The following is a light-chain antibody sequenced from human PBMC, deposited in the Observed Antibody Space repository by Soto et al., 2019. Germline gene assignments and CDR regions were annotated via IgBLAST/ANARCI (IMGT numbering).Light chain of an antibody. CDR2: GAS. V-gene: IGKV3-20*01. Sequence: EVVLTQSPGTLSLSPGERATLSCRASLGISSTYLAWYQQKPGQAPRLLIFGASSRATGIPDRFSGSGSGTDFTLTISRLEPEDFAVYYCQQYGRSPCTFGPGTKVDIK. CDR3: QQYGRSPCT. CDR1: LGISSTY. J-gene: IGKJ3*01.